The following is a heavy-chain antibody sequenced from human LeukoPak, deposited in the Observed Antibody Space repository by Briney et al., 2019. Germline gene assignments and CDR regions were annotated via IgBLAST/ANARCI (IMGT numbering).Heavy chain of an antibody. CDR3: ARGSGMAWFTYMDV. V-gene: IGHV3-33*08. CDR2: IWSDASNR. J-gene: IGHJ6*04. D-gene: IGHD3-10*01. CDR1: GFTFSSYA. Sequence: GGSLRLSCAASGFTFSSYAMSWVRQAPGKGLEWVAVIWSDASNRYHEDSVEGRFSISRDNSKNTLYLQPNSLRAEDTAVYYCARGSGMAWFTYMDVWGNGTAVSVSS.